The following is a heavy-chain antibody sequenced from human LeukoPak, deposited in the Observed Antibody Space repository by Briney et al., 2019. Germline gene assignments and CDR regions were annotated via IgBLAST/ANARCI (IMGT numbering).Heavy chain of an antibody. Sequence: ASVKLSCKASGYTFTSYDINWVRQASGQGLEWMGWMNPNSGNTSYAQKFQARVTMTRNTSISTAYMELSSLRSEDTAVYYCATPTHLYYYYGMDVWGQGTTVTVSS. V-gene: IGHV1-8*01. CDR1: GYTFTSYD. CDR2: MNPNSGNT. CDR3: ATPTHLYYYYGMDV. J-gene: IGHJ6*02.